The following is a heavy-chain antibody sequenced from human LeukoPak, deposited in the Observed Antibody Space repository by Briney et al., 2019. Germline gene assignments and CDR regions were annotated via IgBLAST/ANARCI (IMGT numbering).Heavy chain of an antibody. Sequence: ASVKVSCKAFGYTFTSNYMHWVRQAPGQGPEWMGVISPSGGSTTYAQRFQGRVTLTRDMSTSTDYLELSSLRSEDTAVYYCARDRYNSYWGQGTLVTVSS. D-gene: IGHD2-2*02. V-gene: IGHV1-46*01. CDR1: GYTFTSNY. CDR3: ARDRYNSY. CDR2: ISPSGGST. J-gene: IGHJ4*02.